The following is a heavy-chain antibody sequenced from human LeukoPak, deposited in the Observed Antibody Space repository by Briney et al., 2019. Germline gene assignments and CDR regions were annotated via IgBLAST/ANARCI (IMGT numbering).Heavy chain of an antibody. CDR1: GFTFSSYE. D-gene: IGHD3-22*01. CDR3: AKELDASSGYRGYYYYMDV. J-gene: IGHJ6*03. V-gene: IGHV3-48*03. Sequence: GGSLRLSCAASGFTFSSYEMNWGRQAPRKGLGWVSYICSSCSTIYYADSVKGRFTISRDNSKNTLYLQMNSLRVEDTAVYYCAKELDASSGYRGYYYYMDVWGKGTTVTISS. CDR2: ICSSCSTI.